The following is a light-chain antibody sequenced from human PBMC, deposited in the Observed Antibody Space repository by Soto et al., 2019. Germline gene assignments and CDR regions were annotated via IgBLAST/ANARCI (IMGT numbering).Light chain of an antibody. CDR3: QQYSSSLFT. CDR1: QSVSSKY. CDR2: GTS. J-gene: IGKJ3*01. V-gene: IGKV3-20*01. Sequence: EIVLTQSPGTLSLSPGERATLSCRTSQSVSSKYLAWYQQKPGQAPRVLIYGTSIRASGVPERFSGGGSGTYFTLTITRLEPEDFAVYYCQQYSSSLFTFGPGTKVDFK.